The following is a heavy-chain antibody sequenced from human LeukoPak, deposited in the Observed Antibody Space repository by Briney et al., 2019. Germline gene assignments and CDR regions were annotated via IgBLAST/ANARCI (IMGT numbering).Heavy chain of an antibody. D-gene: IGHD2-15*01. CDR2: ISGSGSST. CDR1: GFTFNSYT. J-gene: IGHJ4*02. CDR3: ARASYCSGGICYYYY. V-gene: IGHV3-23*01. Sequence: GGSLRLSCAASGFTFNSYTMSWVRQAPGKGLEWVSTISGSGSSTYYADSVKGRFTISRDNSKNTLYLQVNSLRAEDTAVYYCARASYCSGGICYYYYWGQGNPGHRLL.